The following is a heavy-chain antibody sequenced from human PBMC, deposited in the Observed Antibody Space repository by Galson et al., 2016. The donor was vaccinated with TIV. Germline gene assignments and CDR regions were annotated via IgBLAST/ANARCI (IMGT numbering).Heavy chain of an antibody. J-gene: IGHJ6*02. D-gene: IGHD2-8*01. V-gene: IGHV5-51*01. Sequence: QSGAEVKKPGESLKISCQGSGFRFTKFWIGWVRQMPGKGLEWMGIVYGLDSDVRYSPSFQGQVTISVDRSITTAYLQWSSLKASDTAIYYCARLPGYCAHGGCFGDYEYGVDVWGQGTTVTVTS. CDR3: ARLPGYCAHGGCFGDYEYGVDV. CDR1: GFRFTKFW. CDR2: VYGLDSDV.